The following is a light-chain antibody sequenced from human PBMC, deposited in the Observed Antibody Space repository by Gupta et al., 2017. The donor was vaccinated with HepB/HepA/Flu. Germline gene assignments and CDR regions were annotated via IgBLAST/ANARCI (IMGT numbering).Light chain of an antibody. CDR2: SSN. CDR3: VAWDDSLNGLV. CDR1: SSNIGSNT. Sequence: QSVLTQPPSASGAPGQRVTISCSGSSSNIGSNTVNWYHQLPGTAPKLLIYSSNQRPSGVPDRFSGSKSGTSASLAISGLQAEDEADYYCVAWDDSLNGLVFGGGTKLTVL. V-gene: IGLV1-44*01. J-gene: IGLJ3*02.